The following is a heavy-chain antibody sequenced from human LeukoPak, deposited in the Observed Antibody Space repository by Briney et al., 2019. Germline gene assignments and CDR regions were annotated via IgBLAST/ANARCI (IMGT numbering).Heavy chain of an antibody. CDR3: AREAPYDSSGYSVPSYWYFDL. Sequence: SVKVSCKASGGTFSSYAISWVRQAPGQGLEWMGGIIPIFGTANYAQKFQGRVTITADESTSTAYMELSSLRSEDTAVYYCAREAPYDSSGYSVPSYWYFDLWGRGTLVTVSS. D-gene: IGHD3-22*01. V-gene: IGHV1-69*13. CDR1: GGTFSSYA. J-gene: IGHJ2*01. CDR2: IIPIFGTA.